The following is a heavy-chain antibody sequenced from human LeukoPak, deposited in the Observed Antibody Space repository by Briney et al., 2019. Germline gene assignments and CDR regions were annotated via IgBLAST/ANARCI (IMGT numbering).Heavy chain of an antibody. J-gene: IGHJ3*01. Sequence: GGSLRLSCAASGFIVSTNYMSWVRQAPGKGVGGVSVIYSGDNTYYPDSVRVPFTLSRYNSDNTLYLQMSSLTADDPAVYFCASEGFGYTYGYNDAFDLWGQGTMVTVSS. CDR2: IYSGDNT. CDR3: ASEGFGYTYGYNDAFDL. V-gene: IGHV3-53*01. CDR1: GFIVSTNY. D-gene: IGHD5-18*01.